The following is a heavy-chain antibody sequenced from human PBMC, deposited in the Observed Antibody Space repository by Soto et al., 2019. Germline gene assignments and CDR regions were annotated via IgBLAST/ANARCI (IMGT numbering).Heavy chain of an antibody. CDR1: GYTFTTYA. CDR2: LRTYDGNT. D-gene: IGHD6-6*01. CDR3: ARDRLHTSSSITFDY. J-gene: IGHJ4*02. V-gene: IGHV1-18*01. Sequence: GASVKVSCKASGYTFTTYAISWVRQAPGQGLEWMGWLRTYDGNTDYAPNLRGRVTMTTDTSTNTAYMELRSLRSDDTAVYYCARDRLHTSSSITFDYWGQGALVTVSS.